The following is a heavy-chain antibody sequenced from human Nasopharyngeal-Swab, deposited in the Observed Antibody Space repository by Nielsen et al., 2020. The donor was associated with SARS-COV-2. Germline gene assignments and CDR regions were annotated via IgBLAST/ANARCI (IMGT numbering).Heavy chain of an antibody. CDR2: ISAYNGNT. V-gene: IGHV1-18*01. D-gene: IGHD3-10*01. Sequence: ASVKVSCKASGYTFTTYGISWVRQAPGQGLEWMGWISAYNGNTNYAQKFQGRVTMTRDTSISTAYMELSRLRSDDTAVYYCARTLKGSGSYIYWGQGTLVTVSS. J-gene: IGHJ4*02. CDR3: ARTLKGSGSYIY. CDR1: GYTFTTYG.